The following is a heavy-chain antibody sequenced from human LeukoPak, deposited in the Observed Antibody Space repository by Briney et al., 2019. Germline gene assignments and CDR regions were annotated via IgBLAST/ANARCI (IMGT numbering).Heavy chain of an antibody. Sequence: SETLSVTRAVYGGSFSGYYWSRLPQPPGKGLEWIGEINHSGSTNYNPSLKSRVTIPVHTSKNQFSLKLSSVTAADTAVYYWARRYSSGWYDLNLYYYGMDVWGQGTTVTVSS. V-gene: IGHV4-34*01. CDR2: INHSGST. CDR3: ARRYSSGWYDLNLYYYGMDV. CDR1: GGSFSGYY. J-gene: IGHJ6*02. D-gene: IGHD6-19*01.